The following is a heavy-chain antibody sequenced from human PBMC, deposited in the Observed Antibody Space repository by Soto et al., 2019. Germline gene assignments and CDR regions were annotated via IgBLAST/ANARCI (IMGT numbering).Heavy chain of an antibody. CDR1: GFTFSSYA. V-gene: IGHV3-30-3*01. D-gene: IGHD3-22*01. J-gene: IGHJ4*02. Sequence: QVQLVESGGGVVQPGRSLRLSCAASGFTFSSYAMHWVRQAPGKGLEWVADISYDGSNKYYADSVKGRFTISRDNSKNTLYLQMNSLRAEDTAVYYCAREHYYDSSGYYSYFDYWGQGTLVTVSS. CDR2: ISYDGSNK. CDR3: AREHYYDSSGYYSYFDY.